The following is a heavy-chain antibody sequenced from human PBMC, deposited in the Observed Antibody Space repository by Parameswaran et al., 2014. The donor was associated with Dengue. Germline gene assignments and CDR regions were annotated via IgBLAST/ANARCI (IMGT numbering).Heavy chain of an antibody. J-gene: IGHJ5*02. V-gene: IGHV4-31*02. Sequence: RWIRQPPGKGLEWIGYIYYSGSTYYNPSLKSRVTISVDTSKNQFSLKLSSVTAADTAVYYCARGRDHNWFDPWGQGTLVTVSS. CDR3: ARGRDHNWFDP. CDR2: IYYSGST.